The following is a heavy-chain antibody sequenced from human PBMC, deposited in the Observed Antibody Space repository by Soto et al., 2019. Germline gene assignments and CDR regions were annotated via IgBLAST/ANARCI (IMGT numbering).Heavy chain of an antibody. CDR3: AVGVIGGRDWYFAF. CDR1: GFTFSSYS. Sequence: EVQVVESGGGLVKPGGSLRLSCAASGFTFSSYSMNWVRQAPGKGLEWVSSISSGSSSIYYTDSVKGRFTISRDNAKDSLYRKMNSLRAEDTAVYYCAVGVIGGRDWYFAFWGRGTLVTVSS. V-gene: IGHV3-21*01. J-gene: IGHJ2*01. D-gene: IGHD3-16*02. CDR2: ISSGSSSI.